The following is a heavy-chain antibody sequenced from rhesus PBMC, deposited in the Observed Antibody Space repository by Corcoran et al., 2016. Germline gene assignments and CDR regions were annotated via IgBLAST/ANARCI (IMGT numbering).Heavy chain of an antibody. Sequence: QVQLQESGPGLVKPSETLSLTCAVSGGSVSSSNWWSWIRQPPGKGLEWIGYISGSSGSTYYNPSLKGRVTISTATSKNQFSLKLSSVTAADPAVYYCARVIYGNSQEDYWGQGVLVTVSS. CDR2: ISGSSGST. CDR3: ARVIYGNSQEDY. D-gene: IGHD4-35*01. V-gene: IGHV4-65*01. CDR1: GGSVSSSNW. J-gene: IGHJ4*01.